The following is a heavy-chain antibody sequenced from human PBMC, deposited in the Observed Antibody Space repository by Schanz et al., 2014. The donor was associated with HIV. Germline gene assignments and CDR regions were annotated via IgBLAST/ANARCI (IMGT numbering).Heavy chain of an antibody. CDR2: ISWNSVSI. CDR3: AKAYSTSRPYSMDI. J-gene: IGHJ6*02. CDR1: GFTFDDYA. Sequence: EVQLVESGGALVRPGRSLRLSCAASGFTFDDYAMHWVRQAPGKGLEWVSGISWNSVSIGYADSVKGRFTISRDNAKNSLYMQMNSLRGDDTALYYCAKAYSTSRPYSMDIWGQGTTVTVSS. D-gene: IGHD6-6*01. V-gene: IGHV3-9*01.